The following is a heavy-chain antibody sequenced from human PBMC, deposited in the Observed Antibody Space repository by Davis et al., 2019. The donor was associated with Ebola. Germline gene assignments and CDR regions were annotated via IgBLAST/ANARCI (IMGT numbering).Heavy chain of an antibody. CDR2: TYYRSKWYY. CDR3: ARGWLRGPFDY. D-gene: IGHD3-9*01. Sequence: HSQTLSLTCAIPGDSVSRNRAAWHWIRQSPSRGLEWLGRTYYRSKWYYEYAVSVKSRITINPDTSRNHFSLQLNSVTPEDTAVYYCARGWLRGPFDYWGQGTLVTVSS. V-gene: IGHV6-1*01. J-gene: IGHJ4*02. CDR1: GDSVSRNRAA.